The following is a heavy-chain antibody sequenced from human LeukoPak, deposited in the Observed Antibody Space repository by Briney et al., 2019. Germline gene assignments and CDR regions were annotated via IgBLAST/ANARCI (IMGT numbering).Heavy chain of an antibody. J-gene: IGHJ5*02. CDR3: ATTPRVVST. Sequence: KSGGSLRLSCAVSGFTFSDAWMNWVRQAPGKGLEWVGRISRRVDGGTTDYAAPVKGRFTISRDDSKNTLYLEMNSLKIEDTAVYYGATTPRVVSTWGQGTLVTVSS. CDR1: GFTFSDAW. D-gene: IGHD3-3*01. CDR2: ISRRVDGGTT. V-gene: IGHV3-15*01.